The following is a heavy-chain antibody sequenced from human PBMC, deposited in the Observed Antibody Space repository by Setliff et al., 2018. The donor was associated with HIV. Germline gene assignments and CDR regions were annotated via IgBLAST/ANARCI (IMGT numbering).Heavy chain of an antibody. V-gene: IGHV1-18*01. CDR1: GYTFTSYA. CDR2: ISAYNGNT. CDR3: ARGGGGYNFWSGYPSFDY. J-gene: IGHJ4*02. Sequence: ASVKVSCKASGYTFTSYAMNWVRQAPGQGLEWMGWISAYNGNTNYAQKLQGRVTMTTDTSTSTAYMELRSLRSDDTAVYYCARGGGGYNFWSGYPSFDYWGQGTLVTVSS. D-gene: IGHD3-3*01.